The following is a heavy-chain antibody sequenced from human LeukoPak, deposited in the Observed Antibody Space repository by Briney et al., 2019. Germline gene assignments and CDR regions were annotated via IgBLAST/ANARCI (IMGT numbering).Heavy chain of an antibody. J-gene: IGHJ5*02. D-gene: IGHD2-2*01. CDR1: GYTFTGYY. CDR2: INPNSGGT. CDR3: ARDRGCSSTSCHFNWFDP. Sequence: GASVKVSCKASGYTFTGYYMHWVRQAPGQGLEWMGWINPNSGGTNYAQKFQGRVTMTRDTSISTAYMELRRLRSDDTAVYYCARDRGCSSTSCHFNWFDPWGQGTLVTVSS. V-gene: IGHV1-2*02.